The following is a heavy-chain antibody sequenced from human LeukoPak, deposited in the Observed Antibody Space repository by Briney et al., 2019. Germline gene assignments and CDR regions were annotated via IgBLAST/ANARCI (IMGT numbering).Heavy chain of an antibody. CDR1: GGSVSSYF. V-gene: IGHV4-59*02. J-gene: IGHJ4*02. CDR3: ARLDNARGAFDY. Sequence: PSETLSLTCTVSGGSVSSYFCSWIRQPPGKGLEWIGYMYYSGSTNYNPSLKSRVTISVDTSKNQFSLQLSSVTAADTAVYYCARLDNARGAFDYWGQGTLVTVSS. CDR2: MYYSGST. D-gene: IGHD1-26*01.